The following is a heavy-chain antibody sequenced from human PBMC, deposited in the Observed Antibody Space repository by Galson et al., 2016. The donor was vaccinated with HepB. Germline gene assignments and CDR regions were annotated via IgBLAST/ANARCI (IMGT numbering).Heavy chain of an antibody. V-gene: IGHV2-5*02. CDR2: IYWDDDK. Sequence: PALVKPTQTLTLTCTFSGFSLTTRGVAVGWICQPPGKALECLALIYWDDDKRYNPSLRTRLTITRDTSRNQVVFSMTNMDPVDTANDYCARLSINLVDSWGPGTLVTFSS. CDR1: GFSLTTRGVA. CDR3: ARLSINLVDS. J-gene: IGHJ5*01. D-gene: IGHD4-11*01.